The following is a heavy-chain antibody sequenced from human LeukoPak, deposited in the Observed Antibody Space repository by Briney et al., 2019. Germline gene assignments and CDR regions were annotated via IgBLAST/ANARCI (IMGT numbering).Heavy chain of an antibody. Sequence: ASVKVSCKASGYTFTGYYMHWVRQAPGQGLEWMGWINPNSGGTNYAQKFQGRVTMTRDTSISTAYMELSRLRSDDTAVYYCAREGCSSTSCHSWVYEYGSGSYFDYWGQGTLVTVSS. CDR1: GYTFTGYY. CDR2: INPNSGGT. D-gene: IGHD2-2*01. V-gene: IGHV1-2*02. J-gene: IGHJ4*02. CDR3: AREGCSSTSCHSWVYEYGSGSYFDY.